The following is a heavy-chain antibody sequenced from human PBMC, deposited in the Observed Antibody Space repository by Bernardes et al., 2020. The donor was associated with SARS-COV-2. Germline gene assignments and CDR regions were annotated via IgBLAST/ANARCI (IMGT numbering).Heavy chain of an antibody. V-gene: IGHV4-39*01. D-gene: IGHD3-10*01. CDR1: GGSIITSSHY. Sequence: SEPLSLTCTVSGGSIITSSHYWGWLRQPPGKGLEWIGSIYYSGNTYYNPSLKSRVTISVDTSKNQFSLKLSSVSASDTAVYYCARPRGPDNCFDPWGQGTLVTVSS. CDR3: ARPRGPDNCFDP. CDR2: IYYSGNT. J-gene: IGHJ5*02.